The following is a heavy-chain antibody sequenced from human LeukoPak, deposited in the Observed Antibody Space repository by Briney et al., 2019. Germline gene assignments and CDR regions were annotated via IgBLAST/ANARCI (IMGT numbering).Heavy chain of an antibody. J-gene: IGHJ5*02. Sequence: SETLSLTCAVYGGSFSGYYWSWIRQPPGKGLEWIGEINHSGSTNYNPSLKSRVTISVDTSKNQFSLKLSSVTAADTAVYYCARDSSGYYPWGQGTLVTVSS. D-gene: IGHD3-22*01. CDR2: INHSGST. CDR1: GGSFSGYY. V-gene: IGHV4-34*01. CDR3: ARDSSGYYP.